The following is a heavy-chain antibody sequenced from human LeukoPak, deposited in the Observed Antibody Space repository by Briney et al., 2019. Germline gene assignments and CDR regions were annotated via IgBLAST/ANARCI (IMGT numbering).Heavy chain of an antibody. CDR2: IYYSGST. CDR1: GGSISSSSYY. Sequence: PSETLSLTCTVSGGSISSSSYYWGWIRQPPGQGLEWIGSIYYSGSTYYNPSLKSRVTISVDTSKNQFSLKLSSVTAADTAVYYCMGYATATASFDYWGQGTLVTVSS. D-gene: IGHD2-8*01. V-gene: IGHV4-39*01. J-gene: IGHJ4*02. CDR3: MGYATATASFDY.